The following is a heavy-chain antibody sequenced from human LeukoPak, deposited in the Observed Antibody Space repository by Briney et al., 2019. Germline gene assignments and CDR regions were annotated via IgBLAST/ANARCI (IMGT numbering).Heavy chain of an antibody. D-gene: IGHD2-21*01. J-gene: IGHJ4*02. Sequence: PSETLSLTCTVSGVSIRRSADYWGWIRQPPGKGLEWIASFSFSGRTYYNPSLRSRVTMSADTSKNQFSLKLASLTAADTTVYSCARHRFIPTLRGAHFDYWGQGLLVSVSS. CDR2: FSFSGRT. V-gene: IGHV4-39*01. CDR3: ARHRFIPTLRGAHFDY. CDR1: GVSIRRSADY.